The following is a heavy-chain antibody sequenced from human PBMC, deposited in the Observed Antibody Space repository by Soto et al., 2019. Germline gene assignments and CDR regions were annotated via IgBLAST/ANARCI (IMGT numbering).Heavy chain of an antibody. J-gene: IGHJ4*01. CDR2: IESSGST. V-gene: IGHV4-31*03. CDR1: GASISSGVYY. CDR3: AGGVNEYGSRGYRTSYFDY. Sequence: PSETLSLTCTVSGASISSGVYYWTWIRQHPGKGLEWIGYIESSGSTFFNPSLKSRVAISVDPSKSHFSLNLNSVTAADTAIYYCAGGVNEYGSRGYRTSYFDYWGHGTLVTVSS. D-gene: IGHD3-22*01.